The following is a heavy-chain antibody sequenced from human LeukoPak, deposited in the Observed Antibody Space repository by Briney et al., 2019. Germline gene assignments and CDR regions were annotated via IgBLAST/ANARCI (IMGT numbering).Heavy chain of an antibody. V-gene: IGHV3-23*01. CDR1: GFTFSSYG. Sequence: GGSLRLSCAASGFTFSSYGMSWVRQAPGKGLGWVSAISGSGGSTYYADSVKGRFTISRDNSKNTLYLQMNSLRAEHTAVYYCAKDLNYYDSSGYDYWGQGTLVTVSS. CDR3: AKDLNYYDSSGYDY. J-gene: IGHJ4*02. CDR2: ISGSGGST. D-gene: IGHD3-22*01.